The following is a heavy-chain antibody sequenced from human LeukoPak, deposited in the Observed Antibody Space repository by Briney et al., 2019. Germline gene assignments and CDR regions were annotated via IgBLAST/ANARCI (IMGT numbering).Heavy chain of an antibody. CDR2: IESKTDSGTT. D-gene: IGHD3-16*01. V-gene: IGHV3-15*04. CDR1: GFPFSDAW. CDR3: TRDEGDDYFDN. J-gene: IGHJ4*02. Sequence: GGSLRLSCAASGFPFSDAWMSWVRQAPGKGLEWVGRIESKTDSGTTEYAAPVKGRFTISRDDSKNTLYLQMNSLKTEDTAVYYCTRDEGDDYFDNWGQGTLVTVST.